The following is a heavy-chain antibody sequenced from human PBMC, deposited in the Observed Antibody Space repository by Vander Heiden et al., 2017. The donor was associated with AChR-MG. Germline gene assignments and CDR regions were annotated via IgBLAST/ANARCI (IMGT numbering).Heavy chain of an antibody. V-gene: IGHV4-39*01. D-gene: IGHD3-10*01. CDR1: GGSLSSSSYY. Sequence: QLQLQESGPGLVKPSETLSLTCPVSGGSLSSSSYYWGWIRQPPGKGLEWIGSIYYSGSTYYNPSLKSRVTISVDTSKNQFSLKLSSVTAADTAVYYCARRPYGSGSSGPHHYYYYGMDVWGQGTTVTVSS. CDR3: ARRPYGSGSSGPHHYYYYGMDV. J-gene: IGHJ6*02. CDR2: IYYSGST.